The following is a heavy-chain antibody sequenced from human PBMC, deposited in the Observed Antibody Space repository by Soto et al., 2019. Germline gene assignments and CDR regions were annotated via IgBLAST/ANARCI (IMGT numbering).Heavy chain of an antibody. CDR2: IQTDTGHP. CDR1: GYTFLNYG. V-gene: IGHV1-18*01. Sequence: QVQLVQSGPEVKKPGASVKVSCKASGYTFLNYGINWIRQAPGQGLEWMGGIQTDTGHPNVAQKFRDRVTMTTDTSTGTSYMEMRSLRSGDTATYYCAKDRGYDYRYDHWGQGTLVTVSS. J-gene: IGHJ4*02. D-gene: IGHD3-22*01. CDR3: AKDRGYDYRYDH.